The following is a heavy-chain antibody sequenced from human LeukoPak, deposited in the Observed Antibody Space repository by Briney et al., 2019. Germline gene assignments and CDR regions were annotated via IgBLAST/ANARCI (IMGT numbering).Heavy chain of an antibody. Sequence: PGGSLRLAFAASGFTFSSYSMNWVCQAPGKGLEWVSYISSSSSTIYYADSVKGRFTISRDNAKTSMYLQMNSLRAEDTAVYYCARGARVPAATWGDFDIWGKGTMVTVSS. J-gene: IGHJ3*02. CDR1: GFTFSSYS. CDR2: ISSSSSTI. D-gene: IGHD2-2*01. CDR3: ARGARVPAATWGDFDI. V-gene: IGHV3-48*01.